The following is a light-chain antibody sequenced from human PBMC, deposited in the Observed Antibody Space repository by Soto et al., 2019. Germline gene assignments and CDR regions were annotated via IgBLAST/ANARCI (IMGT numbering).Light chain of an antibody. J-gene: IGLJ1*01. CDR1: SSDVGGYNY. CDR3: RSYTSSNTYV. V-gene: IGLV2-14*01. CDR2: DVS. Sequence: QSVLTQPASVSGSPGQSITISCTGTSSDVGGYNYVSWYQQHPGKAPKLMIYDVSNRPSGVSDRFSGSKSDNTASLTISGLHSEDEADYYCRSYTSSNTYVFGTGTKVTVL.